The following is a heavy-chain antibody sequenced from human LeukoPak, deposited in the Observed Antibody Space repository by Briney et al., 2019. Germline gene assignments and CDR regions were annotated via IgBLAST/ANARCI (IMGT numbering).Heavy chain of an antibody. CDR1: GFTFSDYY. CDR2: ISSSSSYI. D-gene: IGHD6-13*01. V-gene: IGHV3-21*01. CDR3: ARYSSSWECDY. Sequence: GSLRLSCAASGFTFSDYYMNWVRQAPGKGLEWVSSISSSSSYIYYADSVKGRFTISRDNAKNSLYLQMNSLRAEDTAVYYCARYSSSWECDYWGQGTLVTVSS. J-gene: IGHJ4*02.